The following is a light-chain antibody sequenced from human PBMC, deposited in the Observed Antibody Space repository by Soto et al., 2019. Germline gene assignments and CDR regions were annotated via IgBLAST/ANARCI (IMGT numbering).Light chain of an antibody. V-gene: IGKV1-5*03. Sequence: DIQMTQSPSTLSASVGDRVTITCRASQSISSWWAWYQQKPGKAPKLLIYKASSLESGVPSRFSGSGSGTEFSLTISSLQPDDFAAYNCKQYNSVWTFGQGTKVEIK. CDR1: QSISSW. CDR2: KAS. CDR3: KQYNSVWT. J-gene: IGKJ1*01.